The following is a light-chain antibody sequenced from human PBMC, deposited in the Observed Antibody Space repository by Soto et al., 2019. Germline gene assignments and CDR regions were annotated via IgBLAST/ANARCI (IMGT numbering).Light chain of an antibody. J-gene: IGLJ1*01. CDR1: TFNIGCCT. V-gene: IGLV1-44*01. Sequence: QSVLTQPPSASGTPGQRVTISCSGNTFNIGCCTVNWYQQFPETAPKLLIYATSQRPSGIPDRFSASKSGTSASLVISGLQSEDEADYYCAAWEDRLNGRVFGTGTKVTVL. CDR2: ATS. CDR3: AAWEDRLNGRV.